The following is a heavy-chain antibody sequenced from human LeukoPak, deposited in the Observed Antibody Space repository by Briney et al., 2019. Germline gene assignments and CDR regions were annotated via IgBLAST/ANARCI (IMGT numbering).Heavy chain of an antibody. CDR2: INPNNGGT. CDR3: ARVDGGEWYYFDY. V-gene: IGHV1-2*02. J-gene: IGHJ4*02. CDR1: GYTFTGYY. D-gene: IGHD2-8*02. Sequence: ASVKVSCKVSGYTFTGYYMHWVRQAPGQGLEWMGWINPNNGGTNYAQKSQGRVTMTLDTSISTGYMELSRLRSDDTAIYFCARVDGGEWYYFDYWGQGTVVTVFS.